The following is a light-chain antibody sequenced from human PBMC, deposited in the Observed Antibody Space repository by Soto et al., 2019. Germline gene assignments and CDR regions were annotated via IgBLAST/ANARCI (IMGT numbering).Light chain of an antibody. J-gene: IGKJ4*02. CDR3: QQYGSSPPT. Sequence: EIVLTQSPGTLSLSPGERATLSCTASQSVRSSFFAWYQQKPGQAPMLLISDASSRATGIPDRFSGSGSGTDFTLTISRLEPEDFAVYYCQQYGSSPPTLGGGTKVEIK. CDR1: QSVRSSF. CDR2: DAS. V-gene: IGKV3-20*01.